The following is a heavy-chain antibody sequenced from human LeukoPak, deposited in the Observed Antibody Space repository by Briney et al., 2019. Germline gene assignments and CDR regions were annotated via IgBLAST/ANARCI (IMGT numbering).Heavy chain of an antibody. J-gene: IGHJ5*02. Sequence: PSETLSLTCTVSGGSISSHYWSWIRQPPGKGLEWIGYIYYSGSTNYNPSLKGRVTMSVDTSKNQFSLKLSSVTAADTAVYYCARDTPTRGYYDFWSGPQGGWFDPWGQGTLVTVSS. CDR2: IYYSGST. D-gene: IGHD3-3*01. V-gene: IGHV4-59*11. CDR3: ARDTPTRGYYDFWSGPQGGWFDP. CDR1: GGSISSHY.